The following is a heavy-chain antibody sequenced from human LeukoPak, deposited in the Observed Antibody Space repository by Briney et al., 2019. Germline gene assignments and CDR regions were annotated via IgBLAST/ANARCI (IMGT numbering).Heavy chain of an antibody. J-gene: IGHJ5*02. V-gene: IGHV5-51*01. CDR1: GCSFSGYW. CDR3: ARGATRYCSSTSCYGVNWFDP. Sequence: GESLKISCKGSGCSFSGYWIGWVRQMPGKGLEWMGIIYPGDSDTRYSPSFQGQVTISADKSISTAYLQWSSLKASDTAMYYCARGATRYCSSTSCYGVNWFDPWGQGTLVTVSS. CDR2: IYPGDSDT. D-gene: IGHD2-2*01.